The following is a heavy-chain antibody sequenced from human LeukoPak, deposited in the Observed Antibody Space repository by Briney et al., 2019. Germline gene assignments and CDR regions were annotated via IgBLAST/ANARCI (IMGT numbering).Heavy chain of an antibody. CDR3: AKPPAEYRSNWYTYFFDY. D-gene: IGHD6-13*01. V-gene: IGHV3-23*01. CDR2: ISSSGGST. Sequence: GGSLRLSCAASGFTFSIYAMGWVRQAPGKGLEWVSAISSSGGSTYYADSVKGRFTVSRDNSKNMLYLQMNSLRAEDTAIYYGAKPPAEYRSNWYTYFFDYWGQGSLVTVSS. CDR1: GFTFSIYA. J-gene: IGHJ4*02.